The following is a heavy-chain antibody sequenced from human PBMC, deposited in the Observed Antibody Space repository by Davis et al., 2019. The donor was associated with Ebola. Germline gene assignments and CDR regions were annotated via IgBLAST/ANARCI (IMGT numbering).Heavy chain of an antibody. J-gene: IGHJ4*02. Sequence: GESLKISCAASGFTFSSYGMHWVRQAPGKGLEWVAVISYDGSNKYYADSVKGRFTISRDNSKNTLYLQMNSLRAEDTAVYYCAKLSSYGSRGYFDYWGQGTLVTVSS. D-gene: IGHD5-18*01. V-gene: IGHV3-30*18. CDR1: GFTFSSYG. CDR2: ISYDGSNK. CDR3: AKLSSYGSRGYFDY.